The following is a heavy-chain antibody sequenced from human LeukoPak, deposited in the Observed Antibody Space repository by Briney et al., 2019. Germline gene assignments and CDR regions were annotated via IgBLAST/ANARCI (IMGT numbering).Heavy chain of an antibody. CDR1: GGSISSYY. Sequence: SETLSLTCTVSGGSISSYYGSWIRQPAGTELKWIGHIYCSGSTTYNPSLKSRVTISRDTSKNQFSLRLSSVTAADTAVYYCARGAAGYSYGWGQGTLVTVSS. V-gene: IGHV4-59*01. CDR2: IYCSGST. J-gene: IGHJ4*02. D-gene: IGHD5-18*01. CDR3: ARGAAGYSYG.